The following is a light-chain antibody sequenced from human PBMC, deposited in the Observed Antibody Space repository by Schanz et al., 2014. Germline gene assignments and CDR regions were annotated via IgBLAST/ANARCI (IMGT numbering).Light chain of an antibody. Sequence: EIVMTQSPATLSLSPGERATFSCRASQSIVTNLAWYQQRPGQPPRLLIYAASTRATGVPARFSGAGSGTEFTLTISSLQSEDFAVYYCQHYNNWPPYTFGQGTKVEIK. CDR1: QSIVTN. V-gene: IGKV3D-15*01. CDR3: QHYNNWPPYT. CDR2: AAS. J-gene: IGKJ2*01.